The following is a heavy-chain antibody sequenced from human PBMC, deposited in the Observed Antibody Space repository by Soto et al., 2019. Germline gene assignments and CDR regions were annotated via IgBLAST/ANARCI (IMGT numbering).Heavy chain of an antibody. D-gene: IGHD2-2*01. CDR2: INAGNGNT. CDR3: ARSRSKLPNYYYYMDV. J-gene: IGHJ6*03. V-gene: IGHV1-3*01. Sequence: ASVKVSCKASGYTFTSYARHWVRQAPGQRLEWMGWINAGNGNTKYSQKFQGRVTITRDTSASTAYMELSSLRSEDTAVYYCARSRSKLPNYYYYMDVWGKGTTVTVSS. CDR1: GYTFTSYA.